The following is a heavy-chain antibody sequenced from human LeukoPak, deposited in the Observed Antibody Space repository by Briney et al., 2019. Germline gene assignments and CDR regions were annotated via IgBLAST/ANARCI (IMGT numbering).Heavy chain of an antibody. CDR1: GYSFTSYW. J-gene: IGHJ6*02. D-gene: IGHD3-22*01. Sequence: GESLKISCKGSGYSFTSYWIGWVRQMPGKGLEWMGIIYPGDSDTRYSPSFQGQVTISADKSISTAYLQWSSLKASDTAVYYCARHANYYDSSGYYYARGMDVWGQGTTVTVSS. CDR2: IYPGDSDT. CDR3: ARHANYYDSSGYYYARGMDV. V-gene: IGHV5-51*01.